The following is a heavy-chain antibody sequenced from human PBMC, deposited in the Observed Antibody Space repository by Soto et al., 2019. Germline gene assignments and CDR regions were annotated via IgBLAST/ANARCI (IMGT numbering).Heavy chain of an antibody. D-gene: IGHD2-21*01. J-gene: IGHJ4*02. V-gene: IGHV3-21*01. CDR1: GFTFNYYA. Sequence: PGGSLRLSCAASGFTFNYYAMSWVRQAPGKGLEWVSSVNSRTAYMYYADSVKGRFTISRDNTKNSLYLQMNSLRAEDTAVYYCARAEYSAFEYWGQGTLVTVSS. CDR3: ARAEYSAFEY. CDR2: VNSRTAYM.